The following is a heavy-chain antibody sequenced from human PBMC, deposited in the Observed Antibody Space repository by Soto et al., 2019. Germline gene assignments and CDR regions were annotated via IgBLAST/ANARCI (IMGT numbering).Heavy chain of an antibody. D-gene: IGHD6-13*01. CDR3: ASWYSSSWSNFDY. Sequence: PSETLSLTCTVSGGSVSSGNYYWNWIQQSPGKGLEWIGYMYYSGSTNYNPSLKSRVTISVDTSKNQFSLKLSSVTAADTAVYYCASWYSSSWSNFDYWGKGTLVTVSS. V-gene: IGHV4-61*01. CDR2: MYYSGST. J-gene: IGHJ4*02. CDR1: GGSVSSGNYY.